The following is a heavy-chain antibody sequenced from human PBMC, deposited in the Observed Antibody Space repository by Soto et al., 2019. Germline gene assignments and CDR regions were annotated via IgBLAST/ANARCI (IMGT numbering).Heavy chain of an antibody. CDR3: ARVGSGYDFWSGYHDY. CDR2: IIPILGIA. J-gene: IGHJ4*02. V-gene: IGHV1-69*02. CDR1: GGTFSSYT. D-gene: IGHD3-3*01. Sequence: VASVKVSCKASGGTFSSYTISWVRQAPGQGLEWMGRIIPILGIANYAQKFQGRVTITADKSTSTAYMELSSLRSEDTAVYYCARVGSGYDFWSGYHDYWGQGTLVTVSS.